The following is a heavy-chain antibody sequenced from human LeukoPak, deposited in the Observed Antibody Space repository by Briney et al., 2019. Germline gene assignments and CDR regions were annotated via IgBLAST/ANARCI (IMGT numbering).Heavy chain of an antibody. D-gene: IGHD6-13*01. CDR3: ARMVKYSSSWYSDH. CDR2: IWYDGSNK. V-gene: IGHV3-33*01. CDR1: GFSSRSYG. J-gene: IGHJ4*02. Sequence: GGSLRLSCAASGFSSRSYGMHWVRQAPGKGLEWVAVIWYDGSNKYYADSVKGRFTISRDNSKNTLYLQMNSLRAEDTAVYYCARMVKYSSSWYSDHWGQGILVTVSS.